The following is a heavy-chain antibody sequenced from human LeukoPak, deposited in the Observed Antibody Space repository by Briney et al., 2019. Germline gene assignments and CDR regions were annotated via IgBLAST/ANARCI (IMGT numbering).Heavy chain of an antibody. V-gene: IGHV3-23*01. CDR1: GFTFSSYA. CDR3: AKEGHPLWFGELLYPNGFDY. CDR2: ISGSGGST. J-gene: IGHJ4*02. Sequence: PGGSLRLSCAASGFTFSSYAMSWVRQAPGKGLEWVSAISGSGGSTYYADSVKGRFTISRDNSKNTLYLQMNSLRAEDTAVYYCAKEGHPLWFGELLYPNGFDYWGQGTLVTVSS. D-gene: IGHD3-10*01.